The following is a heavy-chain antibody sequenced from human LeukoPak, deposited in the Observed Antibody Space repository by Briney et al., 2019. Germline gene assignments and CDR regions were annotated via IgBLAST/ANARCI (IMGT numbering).Heavy chain of an antibody. J-gene: IGHJ4*02. CDR3: AKDSKTDFWSAYFSY. CDR1: GFTFSSYA. D-gene: IGHD3-3*01. V-gene: IGHV3-23*01. Sequence: GGSLRLSCAASGFTFSSYAMSWVRQAPGKGLEWVAAISGSGGSTYYADSVKGRFTVSRDNSKNTLYLEMNSLRAEDTAVYYCAKDSKTDFWSAYFSYWGQGTLVTVSS. CDR2: ISGSGGST.